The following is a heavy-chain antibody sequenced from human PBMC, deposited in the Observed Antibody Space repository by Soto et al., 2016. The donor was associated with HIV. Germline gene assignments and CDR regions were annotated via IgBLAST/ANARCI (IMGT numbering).Heavy chain of an antibody. J-gene: IGHJ4*02. Sequence: QLHLQESGPGLVKPSETLSLTCTVSGGSISSNSYYWGWIRQPPGKGLEWIGHIYYSGSTDYNTSLKTRVSISIDTSENQFSLKLRSVTAADTAVYYCARYDFWSGYCFDSWGQGPWSPSPQ. CDR3: ARYDFWSGYCFDS. CDR2: IYYSGST. CDR1: GGSISSNSYY. D-gene: IGHD3-3*01. V-gene: IGHV4-39*01.